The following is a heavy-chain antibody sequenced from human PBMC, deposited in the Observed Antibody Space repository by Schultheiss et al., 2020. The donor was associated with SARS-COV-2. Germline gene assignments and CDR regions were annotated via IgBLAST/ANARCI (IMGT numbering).Heavy chain of an antibody. CDR2: ISGSGTTI. CDR1: GFTFSSYA. Sequence: GGSLRLSCAASGFTFSSYAMSWVRQAPGKGLEWVSAISGSGTTIYYADSVKGRFTISRDNAKISLYLQMNSLRAEDTAVYYCARDNTYYGPMDVWGQGTTVTVSS. V-gene: IGHV3-23*01. D-gene: IGHD3-10*01. J-gene: IGHJ6*02. CDR3: ARDNTYYGPMDV.